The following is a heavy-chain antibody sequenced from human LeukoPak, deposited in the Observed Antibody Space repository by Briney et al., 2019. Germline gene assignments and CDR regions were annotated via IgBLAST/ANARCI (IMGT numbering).Heavy chain of an antibody. CDR3: ARDDIIVVVPAAVYYYYGMDV. CDR1: GYTFTSYY. Sequence: ASVKVSCKASGYTFTSYYMHWVRQAPGQGLEWMGIINPSGGSTSYAQKFQGRVTMTRDTSTSTVYMELSSLRSEDTAVYYCARDDIIVVVPAAVYYYYGMDVWGQGTTVTVSS. J-gene: IGHJ6*02. CDR2: INPSGGST. V-gene: IGHV1-46*01. D-gene: IGHD2-2*01.